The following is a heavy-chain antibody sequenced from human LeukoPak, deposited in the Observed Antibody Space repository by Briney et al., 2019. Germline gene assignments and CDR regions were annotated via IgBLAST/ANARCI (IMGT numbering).Heavy chain of an antibody. D-gene: IGHD6-19*01. J-gene: IGHJ3*02. CDR1: GVFISSSENY. CDR2: IYYSGST. V-gene: IGHV4-61*08. Sequence: SETLSLTCTVSGVFISSSENYWGWIRQPPGKGLEWIGYIYYSGSTNYNPSLKSRVTISVDTSKNQFSLKLSSVTAADTAVYYCARDGSGWADDAFDIWGQGTMVTVSS. CDR3: ARDGSGWADDAFDI.